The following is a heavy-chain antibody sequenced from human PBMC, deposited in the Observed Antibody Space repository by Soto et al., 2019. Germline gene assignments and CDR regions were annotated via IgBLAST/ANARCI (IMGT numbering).Heavy chain of an antibody. CDR3: AKDHPTMLFEDVTKSFYYYGMDV. D-gene: IGHD3-16*01. Sequence: GGSLRLSCAASGFTFSSYGMHWVRQAPGKGLEWVAVVSYDGSDKYYADSVKGRFTVSRDNVKNTLYLQMNSLRGEDTALYHCAKDHPTMLFEDVTKSFYYYGMDVWGQGTTVTVSS. CDR1: GFTFSSYG. J-gene: IGHJ6*02. V-gene: IGHV3-30*18. CDR2: VSYDGSDK.